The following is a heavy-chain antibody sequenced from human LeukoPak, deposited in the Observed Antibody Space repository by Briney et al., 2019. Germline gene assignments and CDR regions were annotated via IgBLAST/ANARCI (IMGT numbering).Heavy chain of an antibody. J-gene: IGHJ4*02. CDR2: VHYSGST. V-gene: IGHV4-59*08. CDR1: GVSIFSSY. CDR3: ATGRSIRYFDY. Sequence: PSETLSLACTVSGVSIFSSYWNWVRQPPGKGLEWIGYVHYSGSTNYNPSLKSRVTISVDTSKSQFSLKLSSATAADTAVYYCATGRSIRYFDYWGQGTLLTVSS. D-gene: IGHD3-9*01.